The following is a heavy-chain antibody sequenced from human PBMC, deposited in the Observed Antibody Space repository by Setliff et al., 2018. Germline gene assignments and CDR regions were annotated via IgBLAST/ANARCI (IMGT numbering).Heavy chain of an antibody. CDR1: GYTFTSYA. Sequence: ASVKVSCKASGYTFTSYAMHWVRQAPGQRLEWMGWISPYNGDTEYAQKFQGRVTLTTDTSASTAYMELSSLRSEDTAVYYCAKGFWDYDFWSGYYSTDDDAFDIWGQGTMVTVS. CDR2: ISPYNGDT. J-gene: IGHJ3*02. D-gene: IGHD3-3*01. CDR3: AKGFWDYDFWSGYYSTDDDAFDI. V-gene: IGHV1-3*01.